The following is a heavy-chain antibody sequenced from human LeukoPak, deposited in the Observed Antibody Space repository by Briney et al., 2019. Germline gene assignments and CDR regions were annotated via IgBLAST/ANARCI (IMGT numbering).Heavy chain of an antibody. CDR2: INHSGST. Sequence: SETLSLTCAAYGGSFSGYYWSWIRQPPGKGLEWIGEINHSGSTNCNPSLKSRVTISVDTSKNQFSLKLSSVTAADTAVYYCARGRRAYCSSTSCYFYAFDIWGQGTMVTVSS. J-gene: IGHJ3*02. CDR1: GGSFSGYY. CDR3: ARGRRAYCSSTSCYFYAFDI. V-gene: IGHV4-34*01. D-gene: IGHD2-2*01.